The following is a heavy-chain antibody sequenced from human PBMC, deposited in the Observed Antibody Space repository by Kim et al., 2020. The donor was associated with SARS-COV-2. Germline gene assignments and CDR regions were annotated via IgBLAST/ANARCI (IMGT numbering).Heavy chain of an antibody. CDR3: ARDLNWNPTERGGFDY. V-gene: IGHV4-39*07. CDR2: IYYSGST. Sequence: SETLSLTCTVSGGSISSSSYYWGWIRQPPGKGLEWIGSIYYSGSTYYNPSLKSRVTISVDTSKNQFSLKLSSVTAADTAVYYCARDLNWNPTERGGFDYWGQGTLVTVSS. CDR1: GGSISSSSYY. D-gene: IGHD1-1*01. J-gene: IGHJ4*02.